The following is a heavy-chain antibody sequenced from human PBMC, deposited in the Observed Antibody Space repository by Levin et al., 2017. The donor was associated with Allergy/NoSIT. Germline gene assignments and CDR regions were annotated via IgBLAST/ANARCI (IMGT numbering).Heavy chain of an antibody. Sequence: GGSLRLSCAASGFTFSNYWMHWVRQAPGQGLVWVSRINSDGSSTSYADSVKGRFTISRDNAKNTLYLQMNSLRAEDTAVYYCAREGNAVHGYTRGWFWGDYWGQGLLVTVSS. CDR2: INSDGSST. CDR3: AREGNAVHGYTRGWFWGDY. J-gene: IGHJ4*02. D-gene: IGHD6-19*01. V-gene: IGHV3-74*01. CDR1: GFTFSNYW.